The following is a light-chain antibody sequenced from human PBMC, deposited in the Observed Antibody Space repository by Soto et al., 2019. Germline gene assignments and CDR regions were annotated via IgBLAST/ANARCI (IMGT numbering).Light chain of an antibody. J-gene: IGLJ1*01. V-gene: IGLV1-47*01. CDR3: AAWDDSLRGDV. Sequence: QSVLTQPPSASGTPGQRVTISCSGSSSNIGSNYVYWYQQLPGTAPKLLIYRNNQRPSVVPDRFSGSKSGTSASLAISGLRSEDEADYYCAAWDDSLRGDVFGTGTKVTVL. CDR1: SSNIGSNY. CDR2: RNN.